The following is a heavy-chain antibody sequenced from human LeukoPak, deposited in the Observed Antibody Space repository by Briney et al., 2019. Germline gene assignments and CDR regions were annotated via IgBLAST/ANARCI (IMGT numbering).Heavy chain of an antibody. J-gene: IGHJ4*02. V-gene: IGHV3-11*01. CDR1: GFTFSDYS. Sequence: PGGSLRLSCAASGFTFSDYSMSWIRQAPGKGLEWVSDISSSSSTIYCADSVTGRFTISRDNAKNSLYLQMNSLRAEDTAVYYCASREGYWGQGTLVTVSS. CDR2: ISSSSSTI. CDR3: ASREGY. D-gene: IGHD5-24*01.